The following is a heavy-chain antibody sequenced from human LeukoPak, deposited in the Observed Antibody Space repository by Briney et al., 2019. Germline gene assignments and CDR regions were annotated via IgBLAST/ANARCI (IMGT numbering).Heavy chain of an antibody. D-gene: IGHD6-13*01. CDR2: ISSSSSYI. CDR3: AREYSSSWSDY. Sequence: GGSLRLSCAASGFTFSSYSMNWVCQAPGKGLEWVSSISSSSSYIYYADSVKGRFTISRDNAKNSLYLQMNSLRAEDTAAYYCAREYSSSWSDYWGQGALVTVSS. V-gene: IGHV3-21*01. CDR1: GFTFSSYS. J-gene: IGHJ4*02.